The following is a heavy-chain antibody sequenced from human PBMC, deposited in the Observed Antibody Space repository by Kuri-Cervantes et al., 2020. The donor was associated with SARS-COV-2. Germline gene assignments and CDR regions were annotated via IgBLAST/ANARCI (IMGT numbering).Heavy chain of an antibody. CDR1: GFTFSSYG. Sequence: GGSLRLSCAASGFTFSSYGMHWVRQAQGKGLEWVAVIWYDGSNKYYADSVKGRFTISRDNSKNTLYLQMNSLRAEDTAVYYCARDPGGDLLLQYYYGMDVWGQGTTVTVSS. CDR2: IWYDGSNK. D-gene: IGHD2-15*01. CDR3: ARDPGGDLLLQYYYGMDV. J-gene: IGHJ6*02. V-gene: IGHV3-33*08.